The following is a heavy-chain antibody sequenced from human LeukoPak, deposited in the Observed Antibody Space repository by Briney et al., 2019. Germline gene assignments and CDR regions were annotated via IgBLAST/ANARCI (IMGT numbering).Heavy chain of an antibody. V-gene: IGHV3-30*03. D-gene: IGHD6-19*01. CDR3: ARGPRQWLYYFDY. J-gene: IGHJ4*02. CDR2: ISYDGSNK. CDR1: GFSFSNYG. Sequence: GGSLRLSCAASGFSFSNYGMHWVRQAPDKGLEWVTVISYDGSNKYYADSVKGRFTISRDNSKNTLYLQMNSLRAEDTAVYYCARGPRQWLYYFDYWGQGTLVTVSS.